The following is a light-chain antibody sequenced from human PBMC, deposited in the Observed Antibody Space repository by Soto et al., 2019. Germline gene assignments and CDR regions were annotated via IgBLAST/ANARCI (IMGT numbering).Light chain of an antibody. CDR1: SSDVGGYNF. CDR2: EVS. V-gene: IGLV2-8*01. CDR3: SSHEGSNNWGV. Sequence: QSALTQPPSASGSPGQSVTISCTGTSSDVGGYNFVSWYQQHPGKAPKLMIYEVSKRPSGVPDRFSGSKSGNTASLTVSGLQAEDEADYYCSSHEGSNNWGVFGGGTMLTVL. J-gene: IGLJ3*02.